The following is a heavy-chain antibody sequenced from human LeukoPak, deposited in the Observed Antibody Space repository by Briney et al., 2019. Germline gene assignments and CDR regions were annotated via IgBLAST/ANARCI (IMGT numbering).Heavy chain of an antibody. V-gene: IGHV3-9*01. J-gene: IGHJ4*02. D-gene: IGHD4-23*01. CDR3: AYGFYGGYSDY. Sequence: GGSLRLSCAATGFTFDDYAMHWVRQAPGKGLEWVSGISWNSGSIYYADSVKGRFTISRDNAKNSLYLQMNSLRAEDTAVYYCAYGFYGGYSDYWGQGTLVTVSS. CDR1: GFTFDDYA. CDR2: ISWNSGSI.